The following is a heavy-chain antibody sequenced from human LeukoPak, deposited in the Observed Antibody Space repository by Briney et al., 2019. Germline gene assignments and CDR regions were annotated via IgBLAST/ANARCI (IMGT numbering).Heavy chain of an antibody. CDR2: ISGSGGST. CDR1: GFTFSSYA. Sequence: GGSLRLSCAASGFTFSSYAMSWVRQAPGKGLEWVSAISGSGGSTYYADSVKGRFTISRDNSKNTLHLQMNSLRAEDTAVYYCARSTYYYDSSGYYWGQGTLVTVSS. D-gene: IGHD3-22*01. CDR3: ARSTYYYDSSGYY. V-gene: IGHV3-23*01. J-gene: IGHJ4*02.